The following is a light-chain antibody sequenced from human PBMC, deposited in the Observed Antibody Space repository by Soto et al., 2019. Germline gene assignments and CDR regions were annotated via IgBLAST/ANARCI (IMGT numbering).Light chain of an antibody. CDR2: GAS. V-gene: IGKV1-6*01. CDR1: QGIRND. J-gene: IGKJ4*01. Sequence: AIQMTQSPPSLSASVGDRVIITCRTSQGIRNDLGWYQQKPGKAPKLLIFGASTLQSGVPSRFSGGGSGTDFTLTITSLQPEDFATYYCLQHYNYPLTFGGGTKVELK. CDR3: LQHYNYPLT.